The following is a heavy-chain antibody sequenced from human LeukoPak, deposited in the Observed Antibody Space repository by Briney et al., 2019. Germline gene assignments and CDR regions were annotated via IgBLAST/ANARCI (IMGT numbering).Heavy chain of an antibody. D-gene: IGHD3-10*01. CDR2: IYYSGST. CDR1: GFTFSSYP. CDR3: ARDISRRGYGSRSYYLIDY. V-gene: IGHV4-39*07. J-gene: IGHJ4*02. Sequence: PGGSLRLSCAASGFTFSSYPMSWVRQPPGKGLEWIGSIYYSGSTYYNPSLKSRVTISVDTSKNQFSLKLSSVTAAGTAVYYCARDISRRGYGSRSYYLIDYWGQGTLVTVSS.